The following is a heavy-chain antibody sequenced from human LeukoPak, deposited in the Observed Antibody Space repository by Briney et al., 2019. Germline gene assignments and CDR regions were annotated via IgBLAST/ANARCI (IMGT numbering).Heavy chain of an antibody. CDR1: GYTFTSYG. D-gene: IGHD6-19*01. CDR3: ARDDFIAVAGRVFDY. J-gene: IGHJ4*02. Sequence: ASVKDSCKDSGYTFTSYGISWVRQAPGQRLEWMGWISAYNGNTNYAQKLQGRVTMTTDTSTSTAYMELRSLRSDDTAVYYCARDDFIAVAGRVFDYWGQGTLVTVHS. CDR2: ISAYNGNT. V-gene: IGHV1-18*01.